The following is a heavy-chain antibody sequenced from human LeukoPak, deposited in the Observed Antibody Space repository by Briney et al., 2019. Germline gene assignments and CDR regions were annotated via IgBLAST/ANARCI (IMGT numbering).Heavy chain of an antibody. J-gene: IGHJ5*02. V-gene: IGHV1-24*01. CDR2: FDLEDGET. CDR3: ANVDFGGFDP. CDR1: GYSLTELS. Sequence: ASVKVSCKVSGYSLTELSMHWVRQAPGKGLEWMGGFDLEDGETIYAQKFQGRVTMTEDTSTDTAYMELNSLRSEDTAVYYCANVDFGGFDPWGQGTLVTVSS. D-gene: IGHD3-16*01.